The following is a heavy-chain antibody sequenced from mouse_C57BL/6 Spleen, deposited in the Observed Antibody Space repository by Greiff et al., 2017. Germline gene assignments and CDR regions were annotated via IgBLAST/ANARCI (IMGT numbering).Heavy chain of an antibody. CDR3: ASVGTGFAY. Sequence: QVQLQQPGAELVMPGASVKLSCQASGYTFTSYWMHWVKQRPGQGLEWIGEIAPSDSYTNYNQKFKGKSTLTVDKYSSTAYLQLSSLTSEDSAVYYCASVGTGFAYWGQGTLVTVSA. V-gene: IGHV1-69*01. J-gene: IGHJ3*01. D-gene: IGHD4-1*01. CDR1: GYTFTSYW. CDR2: IAPSDSYT.